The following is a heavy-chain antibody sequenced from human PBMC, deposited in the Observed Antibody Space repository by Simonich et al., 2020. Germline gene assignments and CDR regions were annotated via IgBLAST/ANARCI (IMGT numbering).Heavy chain of an antibody. D-gene: IGHD1-26*01. CDR3: ARVGGSYYSNFDY. J-gene: IGHJ4*02. Sequence: GGSLRLSCAASGFTFSSYWMHWVRQAPGKGLVWVSRINSDGSSTSYADSVKGRFTISRDNAKNKLYLQMNSLRAEDTAVYYCARVGGSYYSNFDYWGQGTLVTVSS. V-gene: IGHV3-74*01. CDR2: INSDGSST. CDR1: GFTFSSYW.